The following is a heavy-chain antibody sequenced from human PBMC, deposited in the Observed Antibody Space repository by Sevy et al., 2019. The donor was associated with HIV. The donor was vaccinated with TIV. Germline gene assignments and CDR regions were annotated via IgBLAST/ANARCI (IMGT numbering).Heavy chain of an antibody. CDR3: AGGDTTMITDLDY. V-gene: IGHV3-23*01. D-gene: IGHD3-16*01. CDR1: GLTLTTTG. J-gene: IGHJ4*02. CDR2: VTSDGTT. Sequence: GGSLRLSCAASGLTLTTTGMSWVRQAPGKGLEWVAGVTSDGTTYYADSVRDRFTVSRDNSKNPLYLQLNGLRADDTAVFYCAGGDTTMITDLDYWGQGTLVTVSS.